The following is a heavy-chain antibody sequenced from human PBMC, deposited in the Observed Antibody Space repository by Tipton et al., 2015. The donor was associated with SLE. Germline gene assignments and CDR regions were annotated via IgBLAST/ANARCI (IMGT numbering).Heavy chain of an antibody. V-gene: IGHV3-21*01. Sequence: SLRLSCAASGFTFSSYSMNWVRQAPGKGLEWVSSISSSSSYIYYADSVKGRFTISRDNAKNSLYLQMNSLRAEDTAVYYCASFGAAAAGRTYYGMDVWGQGTTVTVSS. D-gene: IGHD6-13*01. J-gene: IGHJ6*02. CDR3: ASFGAAAAGRTYYGMDV. CDR1: GFTFSSYS. CDR2: ISSSSSYI.